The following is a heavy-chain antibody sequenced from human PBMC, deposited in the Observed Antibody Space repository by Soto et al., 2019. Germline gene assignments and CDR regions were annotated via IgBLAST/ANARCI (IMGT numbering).Heavy chain of an antibody. V-gene: IGHV4-34*01. D-gene: IGHD1-20*01. Sequence: QVQLQQWGAGLLKPSETLSLTCAAYGESLNTYFWSWIRQPPGKALEWIGEVNYSGGRTIYNPSLKSRVTRSLDTSKEQFSLKLSSVTAEDTAVYYCGSGRHYNWTFGGQGTLVTVSS. CDR1: GESLNTYF. CDR3: GSGRHYNWTF. CDR2: VNYSGGRT. J-gene: IGHJ4*02.